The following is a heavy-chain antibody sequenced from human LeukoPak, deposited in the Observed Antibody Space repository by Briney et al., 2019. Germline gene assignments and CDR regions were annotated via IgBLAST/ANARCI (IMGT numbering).Heavy chain of an antibody. V-gene: IGHV4-31*03. CDR1: GGSISSGGYY. J-gene: IGHJ4*02. Sequence: PSETLSLTCTVSGGSISSGGYYWSWIRQHPGKGLEWIGYIYYSGSTYYNPSLKSRVTISVDTSKNQFSLKLSSVTAADTAVYYCARVGLGIGNDYWGQGTLVTVSS. D-gene: IGHD7-27*01. CDR2: IYYSGST. CDR3: ARVGLGIGNDY.